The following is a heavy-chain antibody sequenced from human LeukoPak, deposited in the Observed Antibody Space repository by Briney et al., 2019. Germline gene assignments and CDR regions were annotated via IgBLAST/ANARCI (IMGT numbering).Heavy chain of an antibody. CDR2: IYYSGST. J-gene: IGHJ6*02. CDR1: GGSISSGGYY. Sequence: SETLSLTCTVSGGSISSGGYYWSWIRQHPGKGLEWIGYIYYSGSTYYNPSLKSRVTISVDTSKNQFSLKLSSVTAADTAVYYCARDNITMVRGVIDFYYYYGMDVWGQGTTVTVSS. V-gene: IGHV4-31*03. D-gene: IGHD3-10*01. CDR3: ARDNITMVRGVIDFYYYYGMDV.